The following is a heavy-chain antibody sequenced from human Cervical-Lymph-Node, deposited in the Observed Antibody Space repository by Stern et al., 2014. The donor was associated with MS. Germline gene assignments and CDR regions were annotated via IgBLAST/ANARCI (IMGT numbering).Heavy chain of an antibody. V-gene: IGHV2-5*02. D-gene: IGHD3-10*01. CDR2: IYWDDDK. Sequence: ESGPTLVKPTQTLTLTCTFSGFSLSTIGVGVGWIRQPPGKALEWLALIYWDDDKRYRPSLKSRLTITKDTSKNQVVLTMTNMDPVDTATYYCAHTLITLDRGVPFDYWGQGTLVTVSS. J-gene: IGHJ4*02. CDR1: GFSLSTIGVG. CDR3: AHTLITLDRGVPFDY.